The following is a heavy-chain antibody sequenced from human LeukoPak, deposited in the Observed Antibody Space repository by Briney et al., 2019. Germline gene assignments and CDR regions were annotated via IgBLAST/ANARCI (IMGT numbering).Heavy chain of an antibody. CDR2: IYYSGST. Sequence: SETLSLTCTVSGGSISSSSYYWGWIRQPPGMGLEWIGSIYYSGSTYYNPSLKSRVTISVDTSKNQFSLKLSSVTAADTAVYYCARVTDTEGAFDIWGQGTMVTVSS. D-gene: IGHD5-18*01. CDR3: ARVTDTEGAFDI. V-gene: IGHV4-39*07. J-gene: IGHJ3*02. CDR1: GGSISSSSYY.